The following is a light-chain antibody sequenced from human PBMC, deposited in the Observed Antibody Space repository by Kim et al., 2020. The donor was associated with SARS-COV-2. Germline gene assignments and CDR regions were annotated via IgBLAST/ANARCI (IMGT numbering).Light chain of an antibody. CDR2: GAS. CDR3: QQYSNRWT. Sequence: EIVLTQSPGTLSLSPGERATLSCRASQSVSSSYLAWYQQKPGQAPMLLIYGASSRATGIPDRFSGSGSGTDFTLTISRLEPEDFAVYYCQQYSNRWTFGQGTKVDIK. CDR1: QSVSSSY. J-gene: IGKJ1*01. V-gene: IGKV3-20*01.